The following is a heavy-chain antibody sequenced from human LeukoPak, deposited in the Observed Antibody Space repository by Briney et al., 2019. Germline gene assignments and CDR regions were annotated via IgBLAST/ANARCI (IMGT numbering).Heavy chain of an antibody. CDR1: GFNSRDSA. V-gene: IGHV3-30*04. J-gene: IGHJ4*02. D-gene: IGHD4-17*01. CDR3: AADYGDYVSPSD. CDR2: SSYDGTNK. Sequence: GGSLRLSCAASGFNSRDSAMHWVRQPPGKGLEGVAVSSYDGTNKYYADSVNGRFTISRDNSKNTLFLQMNNLRLEDTAVYYCAADYGDYVSPSDWGQGSLVIVSS.